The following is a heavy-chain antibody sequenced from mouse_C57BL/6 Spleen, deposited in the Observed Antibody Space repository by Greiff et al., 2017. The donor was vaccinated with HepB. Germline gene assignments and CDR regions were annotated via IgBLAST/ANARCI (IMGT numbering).Heavy chain of an antibody. V-gene: IGHV1-47*01. J-gene: IGHJ4*01. CDR2: FHPYNDDT. D-gene: IGHD3-2*02. CDR3: ARGDSSVYLYAMDY. Sequence: QVQLKQSGAELVKPGASVKMSCTASGYTFTTYPIEWMKQHHGKSLEWIGNFHPYNDDTKYNEKFKGKATLTVEKSSSTVYLELSQLTSDDSAVYYCARGDSSVYLYAMDYWGQGTSVTVSS. CDR1: GYTFTTYP.